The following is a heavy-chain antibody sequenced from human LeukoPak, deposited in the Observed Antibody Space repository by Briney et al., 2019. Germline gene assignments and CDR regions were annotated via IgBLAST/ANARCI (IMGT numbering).Heavy chain of an antibody. CDR3: ARDWYYGSGRYWFDP. J-gene: IGHJ5*02. D-gene: IGHD3-10*01. Sequence: GGSLRLSCAASGFTFTTYWMSWVRQLPGKGLEWVANINQDGTEKYYVDSVKGRFTISRDNAKNSLYLQMNSLRAEDTAVYYCARDWYYGSGRYWFDPWGQGTLVTVSS. CDR1: GFTFTTYW. CDR2: INQDGTEK. V-gene: IGHV3-7*01.